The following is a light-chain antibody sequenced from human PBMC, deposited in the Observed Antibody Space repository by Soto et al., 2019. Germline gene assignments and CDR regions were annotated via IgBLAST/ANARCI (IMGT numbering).Light chain of an antibody. CDR1: QSVSSSY. V-gene: IGKV3-20*01. Sequence: EIVLTQYPGTLSFSPGERATLSCRASQSVSSSYLAWYQQKPGQAPRLLIYGASSRATGIPDRFSGSGSGTDFTLTISRLEPEDFAVYYCQQYGSSHTFGQGTKLEIK. CDR3: QQYGSSHT. J-gene: IGKJ2*01. CDR2: GAS.